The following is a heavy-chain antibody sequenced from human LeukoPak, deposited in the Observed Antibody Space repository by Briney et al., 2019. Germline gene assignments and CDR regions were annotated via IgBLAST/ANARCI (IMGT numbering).Heavy chain of an antibody. D-gene: IGHD2-2*02. V-gene: IGHV3-66*01. CDR1: GFTVSSNY. CDR3: AREVVPAAILSAFDI. J-gene: IGHJ3*02. CDR2: IYSGGST. Sequence: GGSLRLSCAASGFTVSSNYMSWVRQAPGKGLEWVSVIYSGGSTYYADSVKGRFTISRDNAKNSLYLQMNSLRAEDTAVYYCAREVVPAAILSAFDIWGQGTMVTVSS.